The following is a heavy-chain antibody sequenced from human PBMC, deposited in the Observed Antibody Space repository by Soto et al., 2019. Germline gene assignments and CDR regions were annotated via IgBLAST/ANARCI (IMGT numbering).Heavy chain of an antibody. D-gene: IGHD4-17*01. Sequence: EVQLVESGGGLVKPGGSLRLSCAASGFTFSNAWMNWVRQAPGKGLEWVGRIKSKTDGGTTDYAAPVKGRFTISRDDSKNTLYLQMNSLKTEDTAVYYCTTGTVASYYYYGMDVWGQGTTVTVSS. CDR1: GFTFSNAW. V-gene: IGHV3-15*07. CDR2: IKSKTDGGTT. CDR3: TTGTVASYYYYGMDV. J-gene: IGHJ6*02.